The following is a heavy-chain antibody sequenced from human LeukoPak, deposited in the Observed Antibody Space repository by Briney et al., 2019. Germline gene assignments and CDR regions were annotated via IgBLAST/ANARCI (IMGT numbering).Heavy chain of an antibody. CDR1: GYTFTSYY. Sequence: ASVTVSCKASGYTFTSYYMHWVRQAPGQGLEWMGIINPSGGSTNYAQKFQGRVTMTRDTSTSTVYMELSSLRSEDTAVYYCARDGTPLRSTNYYYSVMDVWGQGTTVTVSS. CDR3: ARDGTPLRSTNYYYSVMDV. CDR2: INPSGGST. J-gene: IGHJ6*02. D-gene: IGHD1-14*01. V-gene: IGHV1-46*01.